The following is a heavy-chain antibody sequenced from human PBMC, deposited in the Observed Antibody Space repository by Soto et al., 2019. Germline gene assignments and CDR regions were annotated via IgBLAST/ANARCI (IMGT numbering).Heavy chain of an antibody. CDR2: INHSGST. D-gene: IGHD6-13*01. V-gene: IGHV4-34*01. J-gene: IGHJ5*02. Sequence: PSEILSLTCAVYGGSFSGYCWSWIRQPPGKGLEWIGEINHSGSTNYNPSLKSRVTISVDTSKNQFSLKLSSVTAADTAVYYCARGFSSSWLKNDWFDPWGQGTLVTSPQ. CDR1: GGSFSGYC. CDR3: ARGFSSSWLKNDWFDP.